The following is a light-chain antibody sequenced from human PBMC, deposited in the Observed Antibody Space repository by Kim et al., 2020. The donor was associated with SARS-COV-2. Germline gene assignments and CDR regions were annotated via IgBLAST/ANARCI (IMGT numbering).Light chain of an antibody. Sequence: DIQMTQSPSSLSASVGDRVTITCRASQDIRNDLGWYQQNPGRAPKRPFYGASSLQSGVPSRFSGSGSGTEFTLTISSLQPEDFATYFCLQNNTYPLTFGQGTRLEIK. CDR2: GAS. V-gene: IGKV1-17*01. CDR3: LQNNTYPLT. J-gene: IGKJ5*01. CDR1: QDIRND.